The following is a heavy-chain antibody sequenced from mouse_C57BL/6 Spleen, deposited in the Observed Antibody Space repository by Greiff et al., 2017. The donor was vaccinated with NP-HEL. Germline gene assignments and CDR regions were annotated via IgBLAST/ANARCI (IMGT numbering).Heavy chain of an antibody. CDR3: ARVGYSAYYYAMDY. J-gene: IGHJ4*01. D-gene: IGHD1-2*01. V-gene: IGHV1-39*01. Sequence: LVESGPELVKPGASVKISCKASGYSFTDYNMNWVKQSNGKSLEWIGVINPNYGTTSYNQKFKGKATLTVDQSSSTAYMQLNSLTSEDSAVYYCARVGYSAYYYAMDYWGQGTSVTVSS. CDR2: INPNYGTT. CDR1: GYSFTDYN.